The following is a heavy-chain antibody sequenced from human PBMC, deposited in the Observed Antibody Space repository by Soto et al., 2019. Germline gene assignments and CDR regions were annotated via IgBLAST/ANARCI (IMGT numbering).Heavy chain of an antibody. CDR2: INPNSGGT. CDR3: ARDLRGDPWIQLWLSRYYGMDV. CDR1: GYTFTGYY. Sequence: QVQLVQSGAEVKKPGASVKVSCKASGYTFTGYYMHWVRQAPGQGLEWMGWINPNSGGTNYAQKFQGRVNMTRYTSIRTAYMELSRLRSDDTAVYYCARDLRGDPWIQLWLSRYYGMDVWGQATTVTVSS. D-gene: IGHD5-18*01. V-gene: IGHV1-2*02. J-gene: IGHJ6*02.